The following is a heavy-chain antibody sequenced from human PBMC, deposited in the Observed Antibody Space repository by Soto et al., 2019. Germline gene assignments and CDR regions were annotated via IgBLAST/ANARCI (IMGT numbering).Heavy chain of an antibody. CDR1: GFTFSDYY. V-gene: IGHV3-11*01. Sequence: GGSLRLSCAASGFTFSDYYMTWIRQAPGKGLEWASYISSSGNSIYYADSVRGRFTVSRDNAKNSLFLQMNSLRAEDTAVYYCARRAAAGRSFDSWGLGTLVNAPQ. CDR3: ARRAAAGRSFDS. D-gene: IGHD6-13*01. CDR2: ISSSGNSI. J-gene: IGHJ4*02.